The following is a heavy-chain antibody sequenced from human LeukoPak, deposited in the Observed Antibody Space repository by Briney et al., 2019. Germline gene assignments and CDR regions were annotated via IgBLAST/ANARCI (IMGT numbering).Heavy chain of an antibody. CDR2: INPNTGAT. CDR3: ARDERFCNGDNHYPDLGY. V-gene: IGHV1-2*02. J-gene: IGHJ4*02. Sequence: ASVKVSCKASGYTFTGYYMFWVRQAPGKGLEGMGWINPNTGATKYAQNFQGRVTLTRDTSIRTTFMELSSLRSDDTAFYYCARDERFCNGDNHYPDLGYWGQGTLVTVSS. CDR1: GYTFTGYY. D-gene: IGHD2-15*01.